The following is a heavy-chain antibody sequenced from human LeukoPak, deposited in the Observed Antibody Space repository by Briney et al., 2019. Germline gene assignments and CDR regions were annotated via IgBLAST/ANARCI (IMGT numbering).Heavy chain of an antibody. CDR1: GGSISSYY. D-gene: IGHD3-10*01. J-gene: IGHJ4*02. Sequence: SETLSLTCTVSGGSISSYYWSWIRQPPGKGLEWIGYIYYSGSTNYNPSLKSRVTISVDTSKNQFSLKLSSVTAADTVVYYCARHGVVRGLFDYWGQGTLVTVSS. CDR2: IYYSGST. CDR3: ARHGVVRGLFDY. V-gene: IGHV4-59*08.